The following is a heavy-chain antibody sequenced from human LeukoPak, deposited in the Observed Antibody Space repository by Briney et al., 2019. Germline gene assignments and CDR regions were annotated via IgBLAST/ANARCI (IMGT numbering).Heavy chain of an antibody. J-gene: IGHJ4*02. CDR1: GDSINVNY. CDR2: LYNSGST. Sequence: SETLSLTCTVSGDSINVNYWSWIRQPPGKGLEWIGYLYNSGSTKYNPSLKSRVTISVDTSKNLFSLKLTSVTAADTAVYYCARGGIQLPDYWGQGTLVTVSS. D-gene: IGHD5-18*01. V-gene: IGHV4-59*01. CDR3: ARGGIQLPDY.